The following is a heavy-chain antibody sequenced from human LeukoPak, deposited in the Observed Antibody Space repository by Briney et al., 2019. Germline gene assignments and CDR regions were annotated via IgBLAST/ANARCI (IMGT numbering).Heavy chain of an antibody. J-gene: IGHJ4*02. CDR3: TTRSPARYCSDGACYSSADY. V-gene: IGHV3-15*07. Sequence: GGSLRLSCAAPEFTFSSYSMNWVRQAPGKGLEWVGHIRSKADGGTPDYIAPVKGRFTISRDDSKDTLYLQMNSLNTEDTAMYYCTTRSPARYCSDGACYSSADYWGQGTLVTVSS. D-gene: IGHD2-15*01. CDR1: EFTFSSYS. CDR2: IRSKADGGTP.